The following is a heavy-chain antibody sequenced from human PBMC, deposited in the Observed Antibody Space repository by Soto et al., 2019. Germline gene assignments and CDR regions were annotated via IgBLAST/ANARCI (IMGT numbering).Heavy chain of an antibody. CDR3: AKVPYDSSGYYYFDY. J-gene: IGHJ4*02. D-gene: IGHD3-22*01. Sequence: GGSLRLSCAASGFTFSSYAMSWVRQAPGKGLEWVSAISGSGGSTYYADSVKGRFTISRENSKNTLYLQMNSLRAEDTAVYYCAKVPYDSSGYYYFDYWGQGTLVTVSS. CDR1: GFTFSSYA. V-gene: IGHV3-23*01. CDR2: ISGSGGST.